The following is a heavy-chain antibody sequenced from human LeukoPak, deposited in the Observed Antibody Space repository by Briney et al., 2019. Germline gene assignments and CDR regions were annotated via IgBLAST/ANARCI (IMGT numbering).Heavy chain of an antibody. V-gene: IGHV3-23*01. CDR3: ARFTYGDYPDY. CDR1: GFTFSNYG. Sequence: PGGSLRLSCAASGFTFSNYGMTSVRRGPGKGLEWVSAISVSDGSTFYAHSVKGRFTISTDRSKKTLYLNMTSLPAAAPPVYPCARFTYGDYPDYWGQGTLVTVSS. D-gene: IGHD4-17*01. J-gene: IGHJ4*02. CDR2: ISVSDGST.